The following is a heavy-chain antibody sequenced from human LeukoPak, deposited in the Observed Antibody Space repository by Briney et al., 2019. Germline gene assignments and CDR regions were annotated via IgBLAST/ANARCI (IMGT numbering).Heavy chain of an antibody. D-gene: IGHD6-13*01. Sequence: ASVKVSCKASGGTFSSYAISWVRQAPGQGREWMGGIIPIFGTANYAQKFQGRVTITADESTSTAYMELSSLRSEDTAVYYCARSRPIAAAGTFENGGEEYSFDYWGQGTLVTVPS. V-gene: IGHV1-69*01. J-gene: IGHJ4*02. CDR2: IIPIFGTA. CDR1: GGTFSSYA. CDR3: ARSRPIAAAGTFENGGEEYSFDY.